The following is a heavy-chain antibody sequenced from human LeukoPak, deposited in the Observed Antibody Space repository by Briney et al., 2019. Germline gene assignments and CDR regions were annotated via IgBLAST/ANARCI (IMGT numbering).Heavy chain of an antibody. Sequence: SETLSLTCAVYGGSFSGYYWSWIRQPPGKGLEWIGEINHSGSTNYNPSLKSRVTISVDTSKNQFSLKLGSVTAADTAVYYCARAGYSYGDFDYWGQGTLVTVSS. J-gene: IGHJ4*02. CDR3: ARAGYSYGDFDY. V-gene: IGHV4-34*01. CDR1: GGSFSGYY. D-gene: IGHD5-18*01. CDR2: INHSGST.